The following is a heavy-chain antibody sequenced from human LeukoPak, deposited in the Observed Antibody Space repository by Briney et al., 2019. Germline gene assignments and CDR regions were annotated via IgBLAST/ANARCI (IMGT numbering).Heavy chain of an antibody. J-gene: IGHJ5*02. Sequence: SETLSLTCTVSGGSISSSSYYWGWIRQPPGKGLEWIGSIYYSGSTHYNPSLKSRVTISVDTSKNQFALKLTSVTAADTAVYYCAGDVVVPAAVDWFDPWGQGTLVTVSS. V-gene: IGHV4-39*02. CDR3: AGDVVVPAAVDWFDP. D-gene: IGHD2-2*01. CDR2: IYYSGST. CDR1: GGSISSSSYY.